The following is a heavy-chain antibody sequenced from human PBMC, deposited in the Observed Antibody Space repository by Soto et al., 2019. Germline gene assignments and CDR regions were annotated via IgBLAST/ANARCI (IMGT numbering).Heavy chain of an antibody. D-gene: IGHD5-12*01. CDR1: GFTFSSYG. J-gene: IGHJ4*02. CDR3: AKVMGVGSDSGYDILALY. Sequence: QVQLVESGGGVVQPGRSLRLSCAASGFTFSSYGMHWVRQAPGRRLEWVAVISYDGSNKYYGDSVKGRFTISRDNSKNTLYLQRDSLRAEDTAVYYCAKVMGVGSDSGYDILALYWRQGTLVTVSS. V-gene: IGHV3-30*18. CDR2: ISYDGSNK.